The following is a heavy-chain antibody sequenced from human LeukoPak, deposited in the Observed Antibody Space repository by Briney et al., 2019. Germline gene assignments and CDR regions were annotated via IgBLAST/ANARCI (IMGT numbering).Heavy chain of an antibody. CDR3: AKYDRVVLEAFDI. D-gene: IGHD3-22*01. CDR1: GFTFSSYW. Sequence: GGSLRLSCAASGFTFSSYWMSWVRQAPGKGLEWVANIKQDGSEKYYVDSVKGRFTISRDNAKNSLYLQMNSLRAEDTALYYCAKYDRVVLEAFDIWGQGTMVTVSS. J-gene: IGHJ3*02. V-gene: IGHV3-7*03. CDR2: IKQDGSEK.